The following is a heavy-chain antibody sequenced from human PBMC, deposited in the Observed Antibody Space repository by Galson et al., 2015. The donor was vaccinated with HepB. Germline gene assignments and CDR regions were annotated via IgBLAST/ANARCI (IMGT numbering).Heavy chain of an antibody. D-gene: IGHD2-2*01. Sequence: SVKVSCKASGYTFTGYYMHWVRQAPGQGLEWMGWINPNSGNTGYAQKFQGRVTMTRNTSISTAYMELSSLRSEDTAVYYCARDPRDCSSTSCYWSGYYYYGMDVWGQGTTVTVSS. CDR2: INPNSGNT. CDR1: GYTFTGYY. J-gene: IGHJ6*02. CDR3: ARDPRDCSSTSCYWSGYYYYGMDV. V-gene: IGHV1-8*02.